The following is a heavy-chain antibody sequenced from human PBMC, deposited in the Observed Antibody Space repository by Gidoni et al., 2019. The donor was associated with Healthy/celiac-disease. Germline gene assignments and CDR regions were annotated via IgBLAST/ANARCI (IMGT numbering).Heavy chain of an antibody. CDR3: ATPSDIVVVPAAKEYYYYYYMDV. CDR1: GGPFSSYA. D-gene: IGHD2-2*01. CDR2: IIPIFGTA. V-gene: IGHV1-69*06. J-gene: IGHJ6*03. Sequence: QVQPVQSGAEVKKPGSSVKVPCKASGGPFSSYANSRVRPAPGQGLEWMGGIIPIFGTANYAQKFQGRVTITADKSTSTAYMELSSLRSEDTAVYYCATPSDIVVVPAAKEYYYYYYMDVWGKGTTVTVSS.